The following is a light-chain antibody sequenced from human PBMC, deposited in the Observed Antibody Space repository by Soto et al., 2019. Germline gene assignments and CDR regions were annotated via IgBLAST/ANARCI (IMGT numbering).Light chain of an antibody. CDR2: GAS. J-gene: IGKJ3*01. Sequence: DIQMTQSPSSLSASVGDAVSLTCRASRSISNYLNWYQQKPGRAPKLLISGASSLQRGVASRFSRSGSGTTFTLTITSLQPDDFAIYVCQQSYTDPYTFGPGTKVEIK. V-gene: IGKV1-39*01. CDR3: QQSYTDPYT. CDR1: RSISNY.